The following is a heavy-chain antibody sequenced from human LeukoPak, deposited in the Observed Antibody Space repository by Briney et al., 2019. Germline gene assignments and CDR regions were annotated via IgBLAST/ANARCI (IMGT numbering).Heavy chain of an antibody. J-gene: IGHJ6*02. CDR2: INPNSGGT. D-gene: IGHD3-3*01. Sequence: ASVKVSCKASGYTFTGYYMHWVRQAPGQGLEWMGWINPNSGGTNYAQKFQGRVTMTRDTSISTAYMELSRLRSDDTAVYYCARRVMNDFWSGYYEDYYYYYGMDVWGQGTTVTVPS. CDR1: GYTFTGYY. CDR3: ARRVMNDFWSGYYEDYYYYYGMDV. V-gene: IGHV1-2*02.